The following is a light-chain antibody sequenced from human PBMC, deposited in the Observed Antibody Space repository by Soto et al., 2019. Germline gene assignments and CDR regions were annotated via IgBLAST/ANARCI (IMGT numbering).Light chain of an antibody. CDR3: SSYAGTDIPYV. CDR2: EVT. CDR1: SSDIGGYNY. V-gene: IGLV2-8*01. Sequence: QSVLTQPPSASGSPGQSVTISCTGTSSDIGGYNYVSWYQQHPGKVPKLLIYEVTQRPSGVPDRFSASKSGNTASLTVSGLQAEDEADYYCSSYAGTDIPYVFGTGTKVTVL. J-gene: IGLJ1*01.